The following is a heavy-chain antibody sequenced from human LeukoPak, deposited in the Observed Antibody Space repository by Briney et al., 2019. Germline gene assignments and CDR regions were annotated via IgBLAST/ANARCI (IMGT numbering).Heavy chain of an antibody. Sequence: GRSLRLSCAVSGFTFTTYGMHWVRQAPGKGLEWVAVIWYDGNNIYYADSVKGRFTISRDNSKNTLYLQMNSLRAEDTAVYYCARVPLGEFKGFDPWGQGTLVTVSS. CDR1: GFTFTTYG. V-gene: IGHV3-33*01. CDR2: IWYDGNNI. J-gene: IGHJ5*02. D-gene: IGHD3-10*01. CDR3: ARVPLGEFKGFDP.